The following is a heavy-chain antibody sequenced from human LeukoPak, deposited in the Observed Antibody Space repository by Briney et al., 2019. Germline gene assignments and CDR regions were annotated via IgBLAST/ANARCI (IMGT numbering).Heavy chain of an antibody. J-gene: IGHJ4*02. CDR1: GFTFSTYFW. Sequence: GGSLRLSCAASGFTFSTYFWMHWVRQAPGKGLVWVSRLRSDGGSSAYADFVRGRFTISRDNAKNTLYLQMNSLRAEDTAVYYCVRDLDLGGYSSFDSRGQGTLVTVSS. CDR2: LRSDGGSS. V-gene: IGHV3-74*01. D-gene: IGHD4-23*01. CDR3: VRDLDLGGYSSFDS.